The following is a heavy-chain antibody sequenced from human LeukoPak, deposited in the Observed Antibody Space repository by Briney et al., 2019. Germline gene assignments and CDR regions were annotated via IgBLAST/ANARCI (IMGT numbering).Heavy chain of an antibody. CDR2: ISYDGSNK. Sequence: PGGSLRLSCAASGFTFSSYAMHWVRQAPGKGLEWVAVISYDGSNKYYAGSVKGRFTISRDNSKNTLYLQMNSLRAEDTAVYYCARDQRITMVRGVISTRPFDYWGQGTLVTVSS. CDR1: GFTFSSYA. D-gene: IGHD3-10*01. V-gene: IGHV3-30*04. J-gene: IGHJ4*02. CDR3: ARDQRITMVRGVISTRPFDY.